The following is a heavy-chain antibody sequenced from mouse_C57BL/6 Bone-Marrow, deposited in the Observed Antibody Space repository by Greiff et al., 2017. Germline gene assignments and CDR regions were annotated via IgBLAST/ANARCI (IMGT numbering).Heavy chain of an antibody. CDR2: IDPSDSYT. D-gene: IGHD1-1*01. V-gene: IGHV1-69*01. CDR3: AREGTTVDWYFDV. J-gene: IGHJ1*03. CDR1: GYTFTSYW. Sequence: VQLQQSGAELVMPGASVKRSCKASGYTFTSYWMHWVKQRPGQGLEWIGEIDPSDSYTNYNQKLKGKSTLTLDKSSSTAYMQLSSLTSEDSSVYYCAREGTTVDWYFDVWGTGTTVTVSS.